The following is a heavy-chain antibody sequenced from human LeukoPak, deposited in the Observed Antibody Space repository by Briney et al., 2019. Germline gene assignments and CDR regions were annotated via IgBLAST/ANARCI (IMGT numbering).Heavy chain of an antibody. D-gene: IGHD2-21*02. CDR3: AKNGGDWSFDY. J-gene: IGHJ4*02. CDR1: GGSISTYY. V-gene: IGHV4-59*08. CDR2: MSYSGNS. Sequence: SETLSLTCTVSGGSISTYYWSWIRQSPGKGLEWIGYMSYSGNSNYSPSLERRVTASVDTSKNPFSLKLASVTAADPAVCYCAKNGGDWSFDYWGQGTLVTVSS.